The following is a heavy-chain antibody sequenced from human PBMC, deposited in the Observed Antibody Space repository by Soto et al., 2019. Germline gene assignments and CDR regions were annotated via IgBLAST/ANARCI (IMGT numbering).Heavy chain of an antibody. V-gene: IGHV3-23*01. CDR3: AKDGSGSPRGYYYYGMDV. Sequence: GGSLRLSCAASGFTFSSYAMSWVRQAPGKGLEWVSAISGSGGSTYYADSVKGRFTISRDNSKKTLYLQMNSLRAEDTAVYYCAKDGSGSPRGYYYYGMDVWGQGTTVTVSS. CDR1: GFTFSSYA. J-gene: IGHJ6*02. CDR2: ISGSGGST. D-gene: IGHD3-10*01.